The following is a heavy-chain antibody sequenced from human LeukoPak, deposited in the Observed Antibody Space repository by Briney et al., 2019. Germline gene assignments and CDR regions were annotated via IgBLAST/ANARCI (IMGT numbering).Heavy chain of an antibody. D-gene: IGHD3-22*01. CDR1: GFTFSSYA. CDR3: ARVPYYDSSGYPFDY. V-gene: IGHV3-30*04. J-gene: IGHJ4*02. Sequence: GGSLRLSCAASGFTFSSYAMHWVRQAPGKELEWVAVISYDGSNKYYADSVKGRFTISRDNSKNTPYLQMNSLRAEDTAVYYCARVPYYDSSGYPFDYWGQGTLVTVSS. CDR2: ISYDGSNK.